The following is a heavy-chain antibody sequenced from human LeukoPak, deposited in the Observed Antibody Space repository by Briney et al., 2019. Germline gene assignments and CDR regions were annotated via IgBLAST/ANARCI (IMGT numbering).Heavy chain of an antibody. CDR3: ARSGTYQYSSAYDY. Sequence: NPSETLSLTCAVYGGSFSGYYWSWIRQPPGKGLEWIGEINHSGSTNYNPSLKSRVTISVDTSKNQFSLKLTSVTAADTAVYYCARSGTYQYSSAYDYWGQGTLVTVSS. J-gene: IGHJ4*01. D-gene: IGHD3-10*01. CDR2: INHSGST. V-gene: IGHV4-34*01. CDR1: GGSFSGYY.